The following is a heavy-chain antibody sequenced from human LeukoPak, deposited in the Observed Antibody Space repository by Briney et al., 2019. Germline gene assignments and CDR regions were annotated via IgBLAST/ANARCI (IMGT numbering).Heavy chain of an antibody. CDR1: GGSISSSSYY. CDR3: ARLLDAVAGAFVDY. J-gene: IGHJ4*02. CDR2: IYYSGST. V-gene: IGHV4-39*01. D-gene: IGHD6-19*01. Sequence: PSETLSLTCTVSGGSISSSSYYWGWIRQPPGKGLEWIGSIYYSGSTYYNPSLKSRVTISVDTSKNQFSLKLSSVTAADTAVYYCARLLDAVAGAFVDYWGQGTLVTVSS.